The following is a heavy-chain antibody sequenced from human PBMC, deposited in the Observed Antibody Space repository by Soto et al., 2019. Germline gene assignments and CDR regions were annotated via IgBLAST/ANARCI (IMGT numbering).Heavy chain of an antibody. J-gene: IGHJ4*02. CDR2: ISGSGDNT. CDR1: GLTFSSYA. CDR3: ATGRGNWGRFDY. D-gene: IGHD7-27*01. V-gene: IGHV3-23*01. Sequence: EVQLLESGGGLVQPGGSLRLSCAASGLTFSSYAISWVRQAPGKGLEWVSTISGSGDNTYYADSVKGRFTISRDNSKNTLYLKVNSLRAEDTAVYYCATGRGNWGRFDYWGQGTLVTVSS.